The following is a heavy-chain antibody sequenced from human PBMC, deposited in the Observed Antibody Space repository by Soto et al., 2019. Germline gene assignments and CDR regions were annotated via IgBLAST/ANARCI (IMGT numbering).Heavy chain of an antibody. J-gene: IGHJ6*02. CDR2: ISYDGSNK. CDR3: ANEAAATHYGYFGMDV. CDR1: GYTFSSYD. V-gene: IGHV3-30*18. D-gene: IGHD6-25*01. Sequence: QVLLVESGGGAVQPGRALRLSCAASGYTFSSYDMLWVRQAPGKGLEWVAVISYDGSNKYYADSVKGRFTISRENSKNSVFLQMNSVSPEDMAEYSCANEAAATHYGYFGMDVWGQGTTVIVSS.